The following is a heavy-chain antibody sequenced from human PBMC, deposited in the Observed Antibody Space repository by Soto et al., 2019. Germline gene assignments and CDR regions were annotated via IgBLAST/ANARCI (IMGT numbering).Heavy chain of an antibody. V-gene: IGHV1-2*04. CDR1: GYTFTGYY. D-gene: IGHD6-19*01. Sequence: ASVKVSCKASGYTFTGYYMHWVRQAPGQGLEWMGWINPNSGGTNYAQKFQGWVTMTRDTSISTAYMELSRLRSDDTAVYYCARVGRHSSGWGNHDAFDIWGQGTMVTVSS. CDR2: INPNSGGT. CDR3: ARVGRHSSGWGNHDAFDI. J-gene: IGHJ3*02.